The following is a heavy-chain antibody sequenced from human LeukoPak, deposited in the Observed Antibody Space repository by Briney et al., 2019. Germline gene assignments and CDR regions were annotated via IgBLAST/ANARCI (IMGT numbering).Heavy chain of an antibody. CDR2: IKQDGSEK. V-gene: IGHV3-7*01. J-gene: IGHJ6*03. CDR1: GFTFSRYW. Sequence: GGSLRLSCAASGFTFSRYWMSWVRQAPGKGLEWVANIKQDGSEKYYVDSVKGRFAISRDNAKNSLYLQMNGLRAEDTAVYYCARVRGSYHGDYYYMDVWGKGTTVTVSS. CDR3: ARVRGSYHGDYYYMDV. D-gene: IGHD1-26*01.